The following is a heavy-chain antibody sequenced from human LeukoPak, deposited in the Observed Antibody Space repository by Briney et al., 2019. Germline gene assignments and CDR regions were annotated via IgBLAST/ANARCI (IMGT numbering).Heavy chain of an antibody. CDR1: GYIFTNYF. D-gene: IGHD2-2*01. Sequence: GASVKVSCKASGYIFTNYFMHWVRQAPGQGLEWMGMINPSGGSPTYAQKFQGRVTMTRDTSTSTVYMEVSSLRSEDTAVYYCARSSFYIRENVVVPAAVGNFDYWGQGTLVTVSS. CDR2: INPSGGSP. J-gene: IGHJ4*02. CDR3: ARSSFYIRENVVVPAAVGNFDY. V-gene: IGHV1-46*01.